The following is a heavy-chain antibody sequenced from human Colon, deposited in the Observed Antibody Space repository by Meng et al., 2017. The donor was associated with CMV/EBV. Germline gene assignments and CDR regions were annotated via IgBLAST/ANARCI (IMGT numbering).Heavy chain of an antibody. CDR2: ISSSSAYI. Sequence: GESLKISCADSGFTFSSYSMNWVRQAPGKGLEWVSSISSSSAYIYYADSAKGRFTISRDNAKNSLYLQMNSLRAEDTAVYYCARAGPSMVVGGYYFDYRGQGTLVTVSS. CDR1: GFTFSSYS. V-gene: IGHV3-21*01. CDR3: ARAGPSMVVGGYYFDY. J-gene: IGHJ4*02. D-gene: IGHD3-22*01.